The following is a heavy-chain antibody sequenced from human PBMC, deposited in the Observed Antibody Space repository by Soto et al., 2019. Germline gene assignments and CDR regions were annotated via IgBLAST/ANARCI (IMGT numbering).Heavy chain of an antibody. D-gene: IGHD2-15*01. V-gene: IGHV3-7*01. J-gene: IGHJ4*02. CDR2: IKQDGSEK. CDR3: ARFDGSGGSCYSDY. CDR1: GFTFSSYW. Sequence: GGSLRLSCAASGFTFSSYWMSWVRQAPGKGLEWVTNIKQDGSEKYYVDSVKGRFTISRDNAKNSLYLQMNSLRAEDTAVYYCARFDGSGGSCYSDYWGQGTLVTVSS.